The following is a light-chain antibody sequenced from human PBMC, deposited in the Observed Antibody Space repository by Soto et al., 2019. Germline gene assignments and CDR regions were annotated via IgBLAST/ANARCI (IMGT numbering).Light chain of an antibody. J-gene: IGLJ1*01. CDR1: SSDVGGYNY. V-gene: IGLV2-11*01. CDR2: DVS. CDR3: CSYAGSSDV. Sequence: QSVLTQPRSVSGSPGQSVTISCTGTSSDVGGYNYVSWYQQHPGKAPKFMIYDVSKRPSGVPDRFSGSKSGNTASLTISGLQAEDEADYYCCSYAGSSDVFGTGTKLTVL.